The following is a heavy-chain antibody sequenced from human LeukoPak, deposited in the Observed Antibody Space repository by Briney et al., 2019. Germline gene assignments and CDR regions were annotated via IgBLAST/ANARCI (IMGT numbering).Heavy chain of an antibody. D-gene: IGHD3-10*01. Sequence: GGSLRLSCAASGFTFSSYSMNWVRQAPGKGLEWVSVIYSGGSTYYADSVKGRFTISRDNSKSTLYILMNSLRAEDTAVYYCARAKPKNMVRGLIMRRESRYYFDYWGQGTLVTVSS. CDR1: GFTFSSYS. V-gene: IGHV3-53*01. CDR2: IYSGGST. J-gene: IGHJ4*02. CDR3: ARAKPKNMVRGLIMRRESRYYFDY.